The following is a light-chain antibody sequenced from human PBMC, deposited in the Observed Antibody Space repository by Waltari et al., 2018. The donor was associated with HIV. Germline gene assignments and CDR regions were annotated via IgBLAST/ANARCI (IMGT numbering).Light chain of an antibody. CDR3: LIWHNSAWV. V-gene: IGLV5-45*02. CDR1: SGINVGTYR. Sequence: QAVLTQPSSLSASPGASASLTCTLRSGINVGTYRIYWYQQKPGSPPQYLLRYKSDSNKQQGSGVPSRFSGSKDASANAGIVLISGLQSEDEADYYCLIWHNSAWVFGGGTKLTVL. J-gene: IGLJ3*02. CDR2: YKSDSNK.